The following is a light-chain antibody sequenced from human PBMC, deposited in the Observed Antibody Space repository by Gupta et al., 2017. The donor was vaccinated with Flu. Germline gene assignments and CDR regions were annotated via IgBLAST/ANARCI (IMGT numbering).Light chain of an antibody. J-gene: IGKJ1*01. CDR3: QEYNSYWA. CDR2: KAS. V-gene: IGKV1-5*03. Sequence: VGDRVTITCRASQSISGWLSWYQQKPGKAPKLLIYKASTLESGVPSRFSGSGFGTEFTLTISRLQPDDFATYYCQEYNSYWAFGQGTKVEIK. CDR1: QSISGW.